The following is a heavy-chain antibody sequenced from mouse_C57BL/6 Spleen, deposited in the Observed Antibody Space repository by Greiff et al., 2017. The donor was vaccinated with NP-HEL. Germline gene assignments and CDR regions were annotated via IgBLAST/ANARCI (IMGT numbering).Heavy chain of an antibody. CDR2: IHPNSGST. Sequence: QVQLQQPGAELVKPGASVKLSCKASGYTFTSYWMHWVKQRPGQGLEWIGMIHPNSGSTKYNEKFKSKATLTVDKSSSPAYMQLSSLTSEDSAVYYCARGPTRAMDYWGQGTSVTVSS. J-gene: IGHJ4*01. CDR3: ARGPTRAMDY. CDR1: GYTFTSYW. V-gene: IGHV1-64*01.